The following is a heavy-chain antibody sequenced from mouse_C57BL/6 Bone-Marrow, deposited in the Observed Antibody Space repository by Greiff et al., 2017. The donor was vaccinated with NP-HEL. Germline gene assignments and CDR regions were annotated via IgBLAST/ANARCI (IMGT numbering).Heavy chain of an antibody. V-gene: IGHV1-81*01. J-gene: IGHJ1*03. CDR2: IYPRSGNT. D-gene: IGHD1-1*01. Sequence: QVQLKESGAELARPGASVKLSCKASGYTFTSYGISWVKQRTGQGLEWIGEIYPRSGNTYYNEKFKGKATLTADKSSSTAYMELRSLTSEDSAVYFCARHYGSSYFDVWGTGTTVTVSS. CDR1: GYTFTSYG. CDR3: ARHYGSSYFDV.